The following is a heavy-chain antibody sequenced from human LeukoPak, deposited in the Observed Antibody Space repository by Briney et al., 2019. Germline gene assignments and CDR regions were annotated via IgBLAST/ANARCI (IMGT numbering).Heavy chain of an antibody. V-gene: IGHV1-18*01. CDR3: ATDIVVVTAIGPEYFQH. J-gene: IGHJ1*01. D-gene: IGHD2-21*02. Sequence: GASVKVSCKASGYTFTSYGISWVRQAPGQGLEWMGWISAYNGNTNYAQKLQGRVTITRDTSASTAYMELSSLRSEDTAVYYCATDIVVVTAIGPEYFQHWGQGTLVTVSS. CDR1: GYTFTSYG. CDR2: ISAYNGNT.